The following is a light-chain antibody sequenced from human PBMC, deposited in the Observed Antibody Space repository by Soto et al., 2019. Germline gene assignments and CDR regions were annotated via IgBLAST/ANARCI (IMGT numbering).Light chain of an antibody. Sequence: EIVMTQSPATLSVSPGERATLSCRASQSVSSNLAWYQQKPGQAPRLLIYGASTRATGIPARFSGSGSGTEVTLTISSLPSEDFAVYYCQQYNNWPSTFGQGTKLEIK. V-gene: IGKV3-15*01. CDR3: QQYNNWPST. CDR1: QSVSSN. CDR2: GAS. J-gene: IGKJ2*01.